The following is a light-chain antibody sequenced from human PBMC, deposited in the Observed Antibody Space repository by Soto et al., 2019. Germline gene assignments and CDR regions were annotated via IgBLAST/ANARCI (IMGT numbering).Light chain of an antibody. J-gene: IGKJ1*01. V-gene: IGKV1-5*01. CDR2: DAS. CDR3: QQYNSYLWT. Sequence: DIQMTQSPSTLSASVGYRVTITCLASQSISSWLAWYQQKPGKAPKLLIYDASSLESGVPSRFSGSGSGTEFTLTISSLQPDDFETYYCQQYNSYLWTFGQGTKVDSK. CDR1: QSISSW.